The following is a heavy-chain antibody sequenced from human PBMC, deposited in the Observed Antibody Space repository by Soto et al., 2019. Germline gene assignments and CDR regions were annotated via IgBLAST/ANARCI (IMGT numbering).Heavy chain of an antibody. J-gene: IGHJ4*02. CDR3: ARGLGDIVVVPAADH. Sequence: SETLSLTCTVSGFSISSGGYYWSWIRQHPGKGLEWIGYIYYSGSTYYNPSLKSRVTISVDTSKNQFSLKLSSVTAADTAVYYCARGLGDIVVVPAADHWGQGSLVTVSS. CDR2: IYYSGST. V-gene: IGHV4-31*03. D-gene: IGHD2-2*01. CDR1: GFSISSGGYY.